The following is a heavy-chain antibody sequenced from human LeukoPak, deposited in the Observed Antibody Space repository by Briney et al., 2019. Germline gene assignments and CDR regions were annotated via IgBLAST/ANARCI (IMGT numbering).Heavy chain of an antibody. J-gene: IGHJ4*02. Sequence: PSETLSLTFTVSGGSISSYYWSWIRQPPGKGLEWIGYIYYSGSTNYNPSLKSRVTISVDTSKNQFSLKLSSVTAADTAVYYCARESLYGDYFDYWGQGTLVTVSS. CDR1: GGSISSYY. D-gene: IGHD4-17*01. CDR3: ARESLYGDYFDY. V-gene: IGHV4-59*01. CDR2: IYYSGST.